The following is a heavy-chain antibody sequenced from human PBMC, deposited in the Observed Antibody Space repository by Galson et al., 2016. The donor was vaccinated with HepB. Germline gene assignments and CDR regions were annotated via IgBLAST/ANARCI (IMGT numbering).Heavy chain of an antibody. D-gene: IGHD4-17*01. CDR1: GFTFDDAA. V-gene: IGHV3-9*01. CDR2: INYNSGDA. J-gene: IGHJ4*02. CDR3: AKGHGVSLTYFFNS. Sequence: SLRLSCAGSGFTFDDAAMHWVRQRPGKGLEWVSGINYNSGDAAYADSVKGRFTISRDNAKNSLYLQMSSLRPEDTALYYCAKGHGVSLTYFFNSWGQGSLVAVSS.